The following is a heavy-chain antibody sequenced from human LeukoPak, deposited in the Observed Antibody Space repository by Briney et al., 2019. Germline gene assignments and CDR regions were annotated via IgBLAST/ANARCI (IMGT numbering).Heavy chain of an antibody. J-gene: IGHJ4*02. Sequence: GASVKVSCKASGYTLTEYYIHWVRQAPGQGLEWMGFIIPDSGGTTYQQNFQGRVTMTRDTSISTFYMELSSLRPDDTAVYYCARDQAATNTQVRFCLDWGQGTLVTVSS. V-gene: IGHV1-2*02. CDR3: ARDQAATNTQVRFCLD. D-gene: IGHD3-9*01. CDR2: IIPDSGGT. CDR1: GYTLTEYY.